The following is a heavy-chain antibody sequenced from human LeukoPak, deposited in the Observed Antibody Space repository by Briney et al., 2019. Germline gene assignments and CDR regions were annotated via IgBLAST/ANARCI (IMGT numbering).Heavy chain of an antibody. D-gene: IGHD2-2*01. Sequence: GGSLRLSCAASGFTVSSNYMSRVRQAPGKGLEWVSVIYSGGSTYYADSVKGRFTISRDNSKNTLYLQMNSLRAEDTAVYYCVDIVVVPAAATSDYWGQGTLVTVSS. CDR3: VDIVVVPAAATSDY. V-gene: IGHV3-66*01. J-gene: IGHJ4*02. CDR1: GFTVSSNY. CDR2: IYSGGST.